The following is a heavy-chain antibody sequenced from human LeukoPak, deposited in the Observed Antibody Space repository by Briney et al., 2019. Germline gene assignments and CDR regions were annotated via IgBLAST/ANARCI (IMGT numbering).Heavy chain of an antibody. V-gene: IGHV3-11*04. CDR1: GFTFNDYY. CDR2: ISGSGSTI. D-gene: IGHD3-10*01. CDR3: AKVRDFGDF. Sequence: GGSLRLSCAGSGFTFNDYYLSWIRQTPGKGLEWLAEISGSGSTIYYADSVKGVFITSRHNAKISVFLELTCLRPEDTGIYCCAKVRDFGDFWGQGTLVAVSS. J-gene: IGHJ4*02.